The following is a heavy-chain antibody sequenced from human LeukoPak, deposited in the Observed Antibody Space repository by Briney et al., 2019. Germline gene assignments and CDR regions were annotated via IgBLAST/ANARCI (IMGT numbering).Heavy chain of an antibody. Sequence: ASVKVSCKFSAYAFTGFYLHWVRQAPGQGLEWMGWINPDSGGTTYAQKLHGRVTMTSDTSVSTAYMELSRLKSDDTAVYYCARIPQKTSMVTRRADYWGQGTLVIVSS. CDR1: AYAFTGFY. CDR3: ARIPQKTSMVTRRADY. CDR2: INPDSGGT. D-gene: IGHD5-18*01. J-gene: IGHJ4*02. V-gene: IGHV1-2*02.